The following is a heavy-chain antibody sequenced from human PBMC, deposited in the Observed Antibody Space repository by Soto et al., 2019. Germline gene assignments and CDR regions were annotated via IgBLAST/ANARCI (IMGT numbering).Heavy chain of an antibody. Sequence: PSQTQRLSSTVCGGTIRSYYWSWIRKPKGKGLEWIGYIYYSGSTNYNPSLKSRVTISVDTSKNQFSLKLSSVTAADTAVYYCERDLDRITNGGAFDIWGQGTMVTVSS. J-gene: IGHJ3*02. V-gene: IGHV4-59*13. CDR2: IYYSGST. CDR3: ERDLDRITNGGAFDI. D-gene: IGHD3-10*01. CDR1: GGTIRSYY.